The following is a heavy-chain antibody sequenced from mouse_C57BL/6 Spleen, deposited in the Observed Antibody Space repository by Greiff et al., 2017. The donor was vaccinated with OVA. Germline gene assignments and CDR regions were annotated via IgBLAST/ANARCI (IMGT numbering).Heavy chain of an antibody. V-gene: IGHV5-9*01. D-gene: IGHD2-3*01. J-gene: IGHJ2*01. CDR2: ISGGGGNT. CDR3: ARQGDGYYDFDY. CDR1: GFTFSSYT. Sequence: EVNVVESGGGLVKPGGSLKLSCAASGFTFSSYTMSWVRQTPEKRLEWVATISGGGGNTYYPDSVKGRFTISRDNAKNTLYLQMSSLRSEDTALYYCARQGDGYYDFDYWGQGTTLTVSS.